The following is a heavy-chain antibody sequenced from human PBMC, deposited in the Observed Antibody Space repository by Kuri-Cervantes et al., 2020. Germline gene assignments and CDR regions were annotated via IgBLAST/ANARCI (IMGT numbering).Heavy chain of an antibody. CDR2: ISSSSSTI. J-gene: IGHJ4*02. D-gene: IGHD3-22*01. V-gene: IGHV3-48*02. Sequence: GESLKISCAASGFTFSSYSMNRVRQAPGKGLEWVSYISSSSSTIYYADSVKGRFTISRDNAKNSLYLQMNSLRDEDTAVYYCARDDYYDSSGYLYSFDYWGQGTLVTVSS. CDR1: GFTFSSYS. CDR3: ARDDYYDSSGYLYSFDY.